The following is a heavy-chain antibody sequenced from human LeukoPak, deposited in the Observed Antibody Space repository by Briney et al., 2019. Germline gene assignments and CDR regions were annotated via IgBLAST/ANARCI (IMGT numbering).Heavy chain of an antibody. V-gene: IGHV3-30-3*01. Sequence: QAGRSLRLSCAASGFTFSSYAMHWVRQAPGKGLEWVAVISYDGSNKYYADSVKGRFTISRDNSKNTLYLQMNSLRAEDTAVYYWARGPNQRLRFPPYSVDAAFDIWGQATMVTVSS. CDR2: ISYDGSNK. CDR3: ARGPNQRLRFPPYSVDAAFDI. J-gene: IGHJ3*02. D-gene: IGHD5-12*01. CDR1: GFTFSSYA.